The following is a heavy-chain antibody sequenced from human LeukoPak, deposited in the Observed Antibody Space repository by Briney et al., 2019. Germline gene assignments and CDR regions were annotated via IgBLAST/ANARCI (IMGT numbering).Heavy chain of an antibody. CDR3: ARPLYYYDSSGYGY. CDR2: IYTSGST. Sequence: SQTLSLTCTVSGVSISSGSYYWCWIRQPAGKVLECIGRIYTSGSTNYNPSLKSRVTISVDTSKNQFSLKLSSVTAADTAVYYCARPLYYYDSSGYGYWGQGTLVTVSS. J-gene: IGHJ4*02. D-gene: IGHD3-22*01. CDR1: GVSISSGSYY. V-gene: IGHV4-61*02.